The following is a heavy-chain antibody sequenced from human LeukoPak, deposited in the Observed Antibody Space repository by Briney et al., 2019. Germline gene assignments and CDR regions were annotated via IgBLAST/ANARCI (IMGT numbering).Heavy chain of an antibody. Sequence: ASVKVSCKASGYTFTGYYVHWVRQAPGQGLEWMGWINPNSGGTNYAQKFQGRVTMTRDTSISTAYMELSRLRSDDTAVYYCAREDGYGDSSQDYWGQGTLVTVSS. D-gene: IGHD3-22*01. J-gene: IGHJ4*02. CDR1: GYTFTGYY. CDR3: AREDGYGDSSQDY. CDR2: INPNSGGT. V-gene: IGHV1-2*02.